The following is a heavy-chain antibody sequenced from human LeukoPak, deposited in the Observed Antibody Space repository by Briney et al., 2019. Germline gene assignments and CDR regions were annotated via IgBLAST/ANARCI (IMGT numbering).Heavy chain of an antibody. CDR3: ARDSSIAARRADY. CDR2: INGERSST. CDR1: GFVFSSYW. D-gene: IGHD6-6*01. Sequence: GGSLRLSCAASGFVFSSYWLHWGRQAPGKGPMWVSHINGERSSTSYADSVKGRFTISRDNAKNSLYLQMNSLRAEDTAVYYCARDSSIAARRADYWGQGTLVTVSS. V-gene: IGHV3-74*01. J-gene: IGHJ4*02.